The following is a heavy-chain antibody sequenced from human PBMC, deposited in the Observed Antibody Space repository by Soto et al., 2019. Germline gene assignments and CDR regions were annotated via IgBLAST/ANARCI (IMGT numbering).Heavy chain of an antibody. J-gene: IGHJ4*02. D-gene: IGHD1-1*01. V-gene: IGHV1-18*01. CDR2: ISAHNGNT. Sequence: QVHLVQSGAEVKKPGASVKVSCKGSGYGFTTYGITWVRQAPGQGLEWMAWISAHNGNTNYAQKLQGRVTVTRDTSTSTAHMELRSLRSDDTAVYYCAGGRYGDYWGQGALVTVSS. CDR1: GYGFTTYG. CDR3: AGGRYGDY.